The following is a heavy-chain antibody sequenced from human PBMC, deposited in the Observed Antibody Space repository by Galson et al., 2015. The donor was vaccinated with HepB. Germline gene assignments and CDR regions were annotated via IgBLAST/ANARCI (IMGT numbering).Heavy chain of an antibody. CDR1: GGSITRNSYY. CDR3: ARMTHYYTSQSYYPDY. CDR2: IYYSGRT. V-gene: IGHV4-39*01. D-gene: IGHD3-10*01. J-gene: IGHJ4*02. Sequence: SETLSLTCSISGGSITRNSYYWGWIRQSPGKGLEWIGSIYYSGRTLYNPSLQRPVTISEDTSQNQFSLKLSSVTAADTAVYYCARMTHYYTSQSYYPDYWGQGTLVIVSS.